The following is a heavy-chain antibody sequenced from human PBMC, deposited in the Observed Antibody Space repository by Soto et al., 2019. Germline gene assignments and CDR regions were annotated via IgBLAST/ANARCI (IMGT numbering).Heavy chain of an antibody. J-gene: IGHJ6*02. V-gene: IGHV5-10-1*01. Sequence: GESLKISGKGSGYSFTSYWISWVRQMPGKGLEWMGRIDPSDSYTNYSPSFQGHVTISADKSISTAYLQWSSLKASDTAMYYCARPKGGWPADGMDVWGQGTTVTVSS. CDR3: ARPKGGWPADGMDV. CDR2: IDPSDSYT. D-gene: IGHD6-19*01. CDR1: GYSFTSYW.